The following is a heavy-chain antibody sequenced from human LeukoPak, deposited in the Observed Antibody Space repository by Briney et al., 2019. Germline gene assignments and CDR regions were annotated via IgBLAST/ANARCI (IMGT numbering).Heavy chain of an antibody. CDR3: ARANFGGSGYYYYFDY. V-gene: IGHV4-30-2*01. J-gene: IGHJ4*02. Sequence: TPSETLSLTCAVSGGSISSGGYSWSWIRQPPGKGLEWIGYIYHSGSTYYNPSLKSRVTISVDRSKNQFSLKLSSVTAADTAVYCCARANFGGSGYYYYFDYWGQGTLVTVSS. CDR1: GGSISSGGYS. D-gene: IGHD3-22*01. CDR2: IYHSGST.